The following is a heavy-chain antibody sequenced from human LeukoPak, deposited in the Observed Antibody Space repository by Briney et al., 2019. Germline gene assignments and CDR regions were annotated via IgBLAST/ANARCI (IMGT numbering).Heavy chain of an antibody. D-gene: IGHD1-26*01. V-gene: IGHV3-49*04. CDR2: VRSKAYGGTA. Sequence: GGSLRLSCTASGFTFGDYAMSWVRQAPGKGLEWVGFVRSKAYGGTAEYAASVKDRFTISRDDSKSIAYLQMNSLKTEDTAVYYCTKSGTAIVGTTAAYYFDYWGQGTLVTVSS. J-gene: IGHJ4*02. CDR1: GFTFGDYA. CDR3: TKSGTAIVGTTAAYYFDY.